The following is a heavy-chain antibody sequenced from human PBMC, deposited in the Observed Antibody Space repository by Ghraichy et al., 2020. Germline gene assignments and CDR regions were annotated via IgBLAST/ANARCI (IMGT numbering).Heavy chain of an antibody. Sequence: SETLSLTCAVYGGSFSGYYWSWIRQPPGKGLEWIGEINHSGSTNYNPSLKSRVTISVDTSKNQFSLKLSSVTAADTAVYYCARGERWLYYFDYWCQGTLVTVSS. D-gene: IGHD4-23*01. V-gene: IGHV4-34*01. J-gene: IGHJ4*02. CDR2: INHSGST. CDR1: GGSFSGYY. CDR3: ARGERWLYYFDY.